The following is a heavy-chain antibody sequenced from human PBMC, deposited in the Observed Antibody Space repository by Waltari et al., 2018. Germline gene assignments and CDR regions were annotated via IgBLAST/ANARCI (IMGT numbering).Heavy chain of an antibody. V-gene: IGHV4-39*01. CDR1: GGSISSSSYY. CDR2: IYYSGST. Sequence: QLQLQESGPGLVKPSETLSLTCTVSGGSISSSSYYWGWIRQPPGKGLEWIGSIYYSGSTYYNPSLKSRVTISVDTSKNQFSLKLSSVTAADTAVYYCARQLATIPGLPDFDYWGQGTLVTVSS. D-gene: IGHD5-12*01. J-gene: IGHJ4*02. CDR3: ARQLATIPGLPDFDY.